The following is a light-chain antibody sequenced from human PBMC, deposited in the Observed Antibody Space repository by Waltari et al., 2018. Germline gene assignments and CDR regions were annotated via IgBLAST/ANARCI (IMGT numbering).Light chain of an antibody. CDR1: QSLLHSDGKTY. Sequence: DIVMTQTPLSLSVTPGQPASISCKSSQSLLHSDGKTYLYWYFQRPGQSPELLIYQLSRRFSGVPERFSGSGSGTGFTLRHSWVGPDQNGVYYCKQAMHLPLTFGRGIKVEVK. CDR2: QLS. CDR3: KQAMHLPLT. J-gene: IGKJ4*01. V-gene: IGKV2-29*03.